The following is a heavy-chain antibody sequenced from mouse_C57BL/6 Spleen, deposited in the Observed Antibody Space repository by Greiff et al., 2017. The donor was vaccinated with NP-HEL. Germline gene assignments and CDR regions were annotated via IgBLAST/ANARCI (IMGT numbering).Heavy chain of an antibody. J-gene: IGHJ1*03. CDR2: ISSGGDYI. Sequence: EVKLVESGEGLVKPGGSLKLSCAASGFTFSSYAMSWVRQTPEKRLEWVAYISSGGDYIYYADTVKGRFTISRDNARNTLYLQMSSLKSEDTAMYYCTRERGSSYGWYFDVWGTGTTVTVSS. V-gene: IGHV5-9-1*02. CDR3: TRERGSSYGWYFDV. CDR1: GFTFSSYA. D-gene: IGHD1-1*01.